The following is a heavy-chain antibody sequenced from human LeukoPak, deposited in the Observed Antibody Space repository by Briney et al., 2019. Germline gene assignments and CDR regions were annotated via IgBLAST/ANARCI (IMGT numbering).Heavy chain of an antibody. CDR2: ISGSGGST. Sequence: PGGSLRLSCAASGFIVSGDFMSWVRQAPGKGLEWVSAISGSGGSTYYADSVKGRFTISRDNSKNTLYLQMNSLRAEDTAVYYCAKGYSSGWFVSYYFDYWGQGTLVTVSS. CDR3: AKGYSSGWFVSYYFDY. J-gene: IGHJ4*02. D-gene: IGHD6-19*01. CDR1: GFIVSGDF. V-gene: IGHV3-23*01.